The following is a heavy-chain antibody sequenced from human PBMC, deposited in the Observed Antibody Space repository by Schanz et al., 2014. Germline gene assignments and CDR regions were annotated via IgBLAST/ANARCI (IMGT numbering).Heavy chain of an antibody. Sequence: VQLVESGGGLVQPGGSLRLSCAASGFTFSTYWMSWVRQAPGKGLEWVSAISGSGGSTYYADSVKGRFTISRDNSKNTLYLQMNSMRTEDTAVYYCAKEDRNHNSDYVYWGQGTLVTVSS. J-gene: IGHJ4*02. CDR1: GFTFSTYW. CDR2: ISGSGGST. CDR3: AKEDRNHNSDYVY. D-gene: IGHD3-22*01. V-gene: IGHV3-23*04.